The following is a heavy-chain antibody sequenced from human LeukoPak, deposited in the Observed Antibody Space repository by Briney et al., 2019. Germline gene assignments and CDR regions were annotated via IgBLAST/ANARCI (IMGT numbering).Heavy chain of an antibody. Sequence: PGGSLRLSCAASGFTFSSHSMSWVRQAPGKGLEWVSTISGSGGSTYYADSVKGHFTISRDNSKNTLYLQMNSLRAEDTAVYYCAPDHYSNSTCYIWEKYIGYCGHGTLVTV. CDR2: ISGSGGST. J-gene: IGHJ4*01. CDR1: GFTFSSHS. CDR3: APDHYSNSTCYIWEKYIGY. V-gene: IGHV3-23*01. D-gene: IGHD2-2*02.